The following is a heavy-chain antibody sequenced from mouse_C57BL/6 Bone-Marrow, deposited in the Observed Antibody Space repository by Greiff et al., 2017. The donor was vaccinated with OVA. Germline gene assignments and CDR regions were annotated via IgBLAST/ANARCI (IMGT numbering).Heavy chain of an antibody. CDR3: AKKGRLLRFYLDY. CDR2: IWRGGST. CDR1: GFSLTSYG. V-gene: IGHV2-5*01. J-gene: IGHJ3*01. Sequence: QVQLQQSGPGLVQPSQCLSITCTVSGFSLTSYGVHWVRQSPGKGLEWLGGIWRGGSTDYYAAFMSRLSITKDNSTSQVFFKMNSLQADDTAVYYCAKKGRLLRFYLDYWGQGTLVTVSA. D-gene: IGHD1-1*01.